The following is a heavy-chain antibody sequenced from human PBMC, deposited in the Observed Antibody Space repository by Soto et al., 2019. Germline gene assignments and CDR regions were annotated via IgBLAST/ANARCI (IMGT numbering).Heavy chain of an antibody. J-gene: IGHJ6*02. D-gene: IGHD2-15*01. CDR1: GYTFTGYY. V-gene: IGHV1-2*02. CDR2: INPNSGGT. CDR3: ARGGPGCSGGSCYSNYYFYGMDV. Sequence: ASVKVSCKASGYTFTGYYMHWVRQAPGQGREWMGWINPNSGGTNYAQKLQGRVTMTRDTSISTAYMELSRLRSDDTAVYYCARGGPGCSGGSCYSNYYFYGMDVWGQGXTVTVYS.